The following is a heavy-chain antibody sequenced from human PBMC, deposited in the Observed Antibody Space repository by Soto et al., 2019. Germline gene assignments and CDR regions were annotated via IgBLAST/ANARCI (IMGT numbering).Heavy chain of an antibody. CDR1: GFTFSSYG. J-gene: IGHJ4*02. CDR2: ISYDGSNK. Sequence: QVQLVESGGGVVQPGRSLRLSCAASGFTFSSYGMHWVRQAPGKGLEWVAVISYDGSNKYYADSVKGRFTISRDNSKNTLYLQMNSLRAEDTAVYYCVKDVGYYYDSSGSDYWGQGTLVTVSS. V-gene: IGHV3-30*18. D-gene: IGHD3-22*01. CDR3: VKDVGYYYDSSGSDY.